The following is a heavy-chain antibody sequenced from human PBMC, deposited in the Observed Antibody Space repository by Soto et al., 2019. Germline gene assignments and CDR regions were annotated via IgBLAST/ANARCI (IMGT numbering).Heavy chain of an antibody. CDR2: INHSGST. D-gene: IGHD2-2*02. CDR1: GGSFSGYY. V-gene: IGHV4-34*01. J-gene: IGHJ6*02. CDR3: ARRPIVVVPAAIHRYYGSGSQRARDYGMDV. Sequence: SETLSLTCAVYGGSFSGYYWSWIRQPPGKGLEWIGEINHSGSTNYNPSLKSRVTISVDTSKNQFSLKLSSVTAADTAVYYCARRPIVVVPAAIHRYYGSGSQRARDYGMDVWGQGTTVTVYS.